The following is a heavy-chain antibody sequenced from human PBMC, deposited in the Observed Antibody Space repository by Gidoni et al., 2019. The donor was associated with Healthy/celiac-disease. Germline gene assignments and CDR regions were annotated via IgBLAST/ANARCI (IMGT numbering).Heavy chain of an antibody. Sequence: QVQLQESGPGLGKPSETLSLTCTVSGGSISSYYWSWIRQPPGKGLEWIGYIYYSGSTNYNPSLKSRVTISIDTSKNQFSLKLTSVTAADTAVYYCTRDQGGGQLWSLWGQGTLVTVSS. J-gene: IGHJ4*02. D-gene: IGHD5-18*01. CDR1: GGSISSYY. V-gene: IGHV4-59*01. CDR2: IYYSGST. CDR3: TRDQGGGQLWSL.